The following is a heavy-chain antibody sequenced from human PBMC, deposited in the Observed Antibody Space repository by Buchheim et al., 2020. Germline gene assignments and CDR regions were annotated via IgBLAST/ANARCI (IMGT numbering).Heavy chain of an antibody. V-gene: IGHV1-2*02. D-gene: IGHD6-13*01. CDR1: GYTFTDYY. J-gene: IGHJ4*02. Sequence: QVQLVQSGAEVKKPGASVKVSCKASGYTFTDYYIHWVRQAPGRGLEWMGWMSPNSGGTNYAQRFQGRVTMTRDTSINTAYMEVTGLRSDDTAVYFCARDPKKWQLEYWGQGTL. CDR2: MSPNSGGT. CDR3: ARDPKKWQLEY.